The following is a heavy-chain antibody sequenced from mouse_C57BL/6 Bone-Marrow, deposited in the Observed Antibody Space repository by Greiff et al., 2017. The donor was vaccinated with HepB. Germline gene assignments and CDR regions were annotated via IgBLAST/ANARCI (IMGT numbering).Heavy chain of an antibody. CDR3: ARGGVYDHYAMDY. D-gene: IGHD2-12*01. CDR2: IWSGGST. CDR1: GFSLTSYG. J-gene: IGHJ4*01. Sequence: VQLQESGPGLVQPSQSLSITCTVSGFSLTSYGVHWVRQSPGKGLEWLGVIWSGGSTDYNAAFISRLSISKDNSKSQVFFKMNSLQADDTAIYYCARGGVYDHYAMDYWGQGTSVTVSS. V-gene: IGHV2-2*01.